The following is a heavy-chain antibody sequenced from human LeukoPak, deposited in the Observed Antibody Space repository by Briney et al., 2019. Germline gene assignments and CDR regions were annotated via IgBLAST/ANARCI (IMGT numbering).Heavy chain of an antibody. CDR1: GFTFDDYA. V-gene: IGHV3-9*01. D-gene: IGHD3-9*01. Sequence: GGSLRLSCAASGFTFDDYAMHWVRQAPGKGLEWVSGISWNSGSIGYADSVKGRFTISRDDVKNSLDLQMNSLRAEDTAVYYCARSFGWRLEYWVQGTLVTVSS. CDR2: ISWNSGSI. J-gene: IGHJ4*02. CDR3: ARSFGWRLEY.